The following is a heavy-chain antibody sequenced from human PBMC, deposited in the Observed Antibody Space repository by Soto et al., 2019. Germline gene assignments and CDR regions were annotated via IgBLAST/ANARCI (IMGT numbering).Heavy chain of an antibody. CDR1: GFNFKAYG. CDR2: ISTDGTNQ. J-gene: IGHJ4*02. Sequence: QVHLVESGGGVAQPGRSLRLSCVASGFNFKAYGMHWVRQAPGKGLEWVAVISTDGTNQHHADSVKGRFTISRDNFKNTLYLQMNRLRPEDTAVYFCAVGGGDLSLTPFDYWGQGTLVTVSS. V-gene: IGHV3-30-3*01. CDR3: AVGGGDLSLTPFDY. D-gene: IGHD3-16*02.